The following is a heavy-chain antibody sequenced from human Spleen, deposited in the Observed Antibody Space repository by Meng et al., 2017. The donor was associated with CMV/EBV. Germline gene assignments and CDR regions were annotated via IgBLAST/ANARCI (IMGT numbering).Heavy chain of an antibody. CDR2: ISSNGGST. J-gene: IGHJ4*02. D-gene: IGHD1-26*01. V-gene: IGHV3-64*02. Sequence: GESLKISCAASGFTFSSYAMHWVRQAPGKGLEYVSAISSNGGSTYYADSVKGRFTISRDNSKNTLYLQMGSLRAEDMAVYYCARGLGLANSGSYSVDYWGQGTLVTVSS. CDR1: GFTFSSYA. CDR3: ARGLGLANSGSYSVDY.